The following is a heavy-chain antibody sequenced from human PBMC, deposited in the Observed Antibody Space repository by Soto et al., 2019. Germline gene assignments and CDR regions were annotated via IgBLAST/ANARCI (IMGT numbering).Heavy chain of an antibody. CDR1: GFTFSDYY. V-gene: IGHV3-11*01. CDR2: ISSSGSTI. CDR3: ARERENDIVVVPAAVFDY. D-gene: IGHD2-2*01. J-gene: IGHJ4*02. Sequence: GGSLRLSCAASGFTFSDYYMSWIRQAPGKGLEWVSYISSSGSTIYYADSVKGRSTISRDNAKNSLYLQMNSLRAEDTAVYYCARERENDIVVVPAAVFDYWGQGTLVTVSS.